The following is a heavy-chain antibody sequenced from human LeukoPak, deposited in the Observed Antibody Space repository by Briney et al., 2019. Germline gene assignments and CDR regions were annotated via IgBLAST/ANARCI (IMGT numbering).Heavy chain of an antibody. J-gene: IGHJ6*03. V-gene: IGHV4-59*01. CDR1: GASISSYF. CDR2: ISNIGTT. D-gene: IGHD3-10*02. CDR3: ARGNVLVDPNYYYYMDV. Sequence: SETLSLTCTVSGASISSYFWAWIRQSPGKGLEWIGYISNIGTTNYNPSLKSRVTISGDTSKNQFSLKLSYVTAEDTAVYYCARGNVLVDPNYYYYMDVWGKGTTVTVSS.